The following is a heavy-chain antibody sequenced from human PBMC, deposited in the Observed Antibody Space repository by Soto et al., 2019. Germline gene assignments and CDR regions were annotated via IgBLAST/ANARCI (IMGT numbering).Heavy chain of an antibody. J-gene: IGHJ4*02. CDR1: GFIFSSYT. CDR2: ITYDGSNQ. V-gene: IGHV3-30-3*01. CDR3: ARAPSGSYPEFDY. D-gene: IGHD1-26*01. Sequence: LRLSCAASGFIFSSYTMHWVRQAPGKGLEWVGVITYDGSNQYYADSVKGRFTISRDNSRNMLFLQMNSLRPDDTAVYYCARAPSGSYPEFDYWGQGTLVTVSS.